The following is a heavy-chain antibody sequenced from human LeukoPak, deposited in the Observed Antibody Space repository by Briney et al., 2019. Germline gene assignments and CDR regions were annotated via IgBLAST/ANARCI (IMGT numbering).Heavy chain of an antibody. V-gene: IGHV4-61*02. CDR3: AREQYGSGSYLAFDI. D-gene: IGHD3-10*01. CDR2: IYTSGST. CDR1: GGSISSGSYY. Sequence: SQTLSLTCTVSGGSISSGSYYWSWIRQPAGKGLEWIGRIYTSGSTNYNPSLKSRVTISGDTSKNQFSLKLSSVTAADTAVYYCAREQYGSGSYLAFDIWGQGTMVTVSS. J-gene: IGHJ3*02.